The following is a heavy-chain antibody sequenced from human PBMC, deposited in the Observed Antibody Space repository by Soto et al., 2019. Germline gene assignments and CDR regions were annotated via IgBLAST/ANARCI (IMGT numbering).Heavy chain of an antibody. J-gene: IGHJ4*02. CDR1: GGTFSSYA. CDR3: ARFVYGGNSAGGGY. CDR2: IIPIFGTA. V-gene: IGHV1-69*01. D-gene: IGHD4-17*01. Sequence: QVQLVQSGAEVKKPGSSVKVSCKASGGTFSSYAISWVRQAPAQGLEWMGGIIPIFGTANYAQKFQGRVTITADETTSTAYMELSSLRSEDTAVYYCARFVYGGNSAGGGYWGQGTLVTVSS.